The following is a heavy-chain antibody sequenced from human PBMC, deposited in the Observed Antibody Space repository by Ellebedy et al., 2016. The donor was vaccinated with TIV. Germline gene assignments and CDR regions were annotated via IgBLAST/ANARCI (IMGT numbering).Heavy chain of an antibody. CDR3: ARNRGWYVHDY. V-gene: IGHV4-59*11. J-gene: IGHJ4*02. CDR2: IHYDGST. CDR1: GASISGLG. D-gene: IGHD6-19*01. Sequence: MPGGSLRFSCTVSGASISGLGWSWIRQPPEKGLEWIANIHYDGSTNYNSSLKSRVTISADTSKNQFSLKLSSVTAADTAVYYCARNRGWYVHDYWGQGTLVTVSS.